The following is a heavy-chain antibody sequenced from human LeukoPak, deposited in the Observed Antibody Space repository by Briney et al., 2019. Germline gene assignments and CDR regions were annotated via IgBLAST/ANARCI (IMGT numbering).Heavy chain of an antibody. CDR1: GGSFSGYY. CDR3: ARGRSSSAFDY. CDR2: INHSGST. D-gene: IGHD6-6*01. V-gene: IGHV4-34*01. J-gene: IGHJ4*02. Sequence: SEALSFTCAVYGGSFSGYYWSWIREPPGKGLEWIGEINHSGSTNYNPSLKSRVTISVDTSKNQFSLKLSSVTAADTAVYYCARGRSSSAFDYWGQGTLVTVSS.